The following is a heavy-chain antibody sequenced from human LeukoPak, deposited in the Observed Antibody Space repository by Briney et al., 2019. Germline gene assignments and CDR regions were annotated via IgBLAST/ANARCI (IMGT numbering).Heavy chain of an antibody. CDR1: GYSFTSYW. Sequence: GESLVISCKGSGYSFTSYWIGWVCQMPGKGLEWMGIIYPGDSDTRYSPSFQGQVTISADKSISTAYLQWSSLKASDTAMYYCARGITYYYDSSGYADYWGQGTLVTVSS. CDR3: ARGITYYYDSSGYADY. CDR2: IYPGDSDT. V-gene: IGHV5-51*01. J-gene: IGHJ4*02. D-gene: IGHD3-22*01.